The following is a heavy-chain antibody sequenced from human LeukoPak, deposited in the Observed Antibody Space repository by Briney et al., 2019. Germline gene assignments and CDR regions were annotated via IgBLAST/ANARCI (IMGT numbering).Heavy chain of an antibody. V-gene: IGHV3-23*01. CDR2: ISGTGDST. CDR1: RFTYSSYA. D-gene: IGHD3-3*01. CDR3: AKDFDFWSAYYRGDDC. Sequence: GGSLRLSCAASRFTYSSYAMSWVRQAPGKGLEWVSAISGTGDSTYYADSVKGRFTISRDNSKNTLYLQMNSLRAEDTAIYYCAKDFDFWSAYYRGDDCWGQGTLVTVSS. J-gene: IGHJ4*02.